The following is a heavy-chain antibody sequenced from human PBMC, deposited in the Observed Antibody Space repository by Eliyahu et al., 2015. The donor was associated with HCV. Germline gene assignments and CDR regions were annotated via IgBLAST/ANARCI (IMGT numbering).Heavy chain of an antibody. J-gene: IGHJ4*02. D-gene: IGHD3-3*01. CDR3: AKVFSSGELQGPYFDY. CDR1: GFTFSSYA. V-gene: IGHV3-23*01. Sequence: EVQLLESGGGLVQPGGSLRLSCAASGFTFSSYAMSWVRQAPGKGLEWVSAISGSGGSTYYADSVKGRFTISRDNSKNTLYLQMNSLRAEDTAVYYCAKVFSSGELQGPYFDYWGQGTLVTVSS. CDR2: ISGSGGST.